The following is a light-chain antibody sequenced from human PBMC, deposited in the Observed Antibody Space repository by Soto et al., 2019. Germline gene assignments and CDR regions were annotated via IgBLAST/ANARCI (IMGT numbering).Light chain of an antibody. CDR2: EHN. J-gene: IGLJ1*01. Sequence: LTQPHSVSESPGETVTISCTRTSGGIANNYVQWYQQRPGRAPPIVIYEHNHRPSGVPDRCSGSTDGSSNSASLTISGLHTEDEAYYYCQSSHSSFVFFGGGTKLTVL. CDR1: SGGIANNY. V-gene: IGLV6-57*04. CDR3: QSSHSSFVF.